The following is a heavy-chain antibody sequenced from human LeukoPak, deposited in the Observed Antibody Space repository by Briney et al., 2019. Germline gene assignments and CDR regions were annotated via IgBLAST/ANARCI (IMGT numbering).Heavy chain of an antibody. J-gene: IGHJ6*02. Sequence: PGGSLRLSCAASGFTFSSYGMHWVRQTPGKGLEGVAVISYDGSNKYYADSVKGRFTISRDNSKNTLYLQMNSLRAEDTAVYYCAKEDIVAKSYYYYGMDVWGQGTTVTVSS. CDR3: AKEDIVAKSYYYYGMDV. CDR2: ISYDGSNK. V-gene: IGHV3-30*18. CDR1: GFTFSSYG. D-gene: IGHD5-12*01.